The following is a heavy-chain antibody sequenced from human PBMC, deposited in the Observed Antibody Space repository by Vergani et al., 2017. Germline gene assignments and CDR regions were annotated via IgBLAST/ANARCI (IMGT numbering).Heavy chain of an antibody. Sequence: EVQLLESGGGLVQPGGSLRLSCAASGFTFSSYSMNWVRQAPGKGLEWVSSISSSSSYIYYADSVKGRFTISRDNAKNSLYLQMNSLRAEDTAVYYCARHIVGAHDAFDIWGQGTMVTVSS. CDR1: GFTFSSYS. D-gene: IGHD1-26*01. CDR3: ARHIVGAHDAFDI. V-gene: IGHV3-21*01. J-gene: IGHJ3*02. CDR2: ISSSSSYI.